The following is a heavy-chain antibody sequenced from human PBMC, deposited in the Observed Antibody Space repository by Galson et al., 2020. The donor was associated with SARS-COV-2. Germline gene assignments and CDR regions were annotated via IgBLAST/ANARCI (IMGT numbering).Heavy chain of an antibody. CDR3: AKEGSLYYYDSSGPDY. CDR2: ILYDGSNK. Sequence: TEGSLRLSCAASGFTFSSYGMHWVRQAPGKGLEWVAVILYDGSNKYYADSVKGRFTISRDNSKNTLYLQMNSLRAEDTAVYYCAKEGSLYYYDSSGPDYWGQGTLVTVSS. D-gene: IGHD3-22*01. V-gene: IGHV3-30*18. CDR1: GFTFSSYG. J-gene: IGHJ4*02.